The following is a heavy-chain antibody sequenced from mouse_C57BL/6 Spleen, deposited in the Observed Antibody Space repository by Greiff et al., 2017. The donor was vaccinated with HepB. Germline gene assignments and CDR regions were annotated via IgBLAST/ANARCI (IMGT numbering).Heavy chain of an antibody. J-gene: IGHJ2*01. CDR3: ARDDYDGRYYFDY. V-gene: IGHV1-69*01. CDR2: IDPSDSYT. D-gene: IGHD2-4*01. Sequence: QVQLQQSGAELVMPGASVKLSCKASGYTFTSYWMHWVKQRPGQGLEWIGEIDPSDSYTNYNQKFKGKSTLTVDKSSSTAYMQLSSLTSEDSAVYYCARDDYDGRYYFDYWGQGTTLTVSS. CDR1: GYTFTSYW.